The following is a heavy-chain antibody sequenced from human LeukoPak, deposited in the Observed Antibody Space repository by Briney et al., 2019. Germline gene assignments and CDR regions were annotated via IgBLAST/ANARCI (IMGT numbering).Heavy chain of an antibody. CDR2: IYYSGST. V-gene: IGHV4-59*08. Sequence: SETPSLTCTVSGGSISSYYWSWIRQPPGKGLEWIGYIYYSGSTNYNPSLKSRVTISVDTSKNQFSLKLSSVTAADTAVYYCARPKYSSSWYNFFDAFDIWGQGTMVTVSS. CDR1: GGSISSYY. J-gene: IGHJ3*02. D-gene: IGHD6-13*01. CDR3: ARPKYSSSWYNFFDAFDI.